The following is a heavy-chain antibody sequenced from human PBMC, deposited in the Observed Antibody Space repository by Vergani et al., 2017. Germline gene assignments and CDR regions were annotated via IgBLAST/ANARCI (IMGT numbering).Heavy chain of an antibody. CDR2: ISGSGGST. V-gene: IGHV3-23*01. Sequence: EVQLLESGGGLVQPGGSLRLSCAASGFTFSSYAMSWVRQAPGKGLEWVSAISGSGGSTYYADSVKGRFTISRDNSKNKLYLQMNSLRAEDTAVYYCAKGSRSSWYFDLWGRGTLVTVSS. CDR3: AKGSRSSWYFDL. CDR1: GFTFSSYA. D-gene: IGHD5/OR15-5a*01. J-gene: IGHJ2*01.